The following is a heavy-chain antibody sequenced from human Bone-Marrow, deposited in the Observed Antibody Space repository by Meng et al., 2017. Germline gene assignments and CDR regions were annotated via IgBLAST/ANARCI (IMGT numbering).Heavy chain of an antibody. CDR1: GYTFTSYY. V-gene: IGHV1-46*01. J-gene: IGHJ6*02. D-gene: IGHD3-10*01. Sequence: ASVKVSCKASGYTFTSYYMHWVRQAPGQGLEWMGIINPSGGSTSYAQKFQGRVTMTRDTSTSTVYMELSSLSSEDTAVYYCAREGQGFGELLSGRNYYYGMDVWGQGTTVTVSS. CDR2: INPSGGST. CDR3: AREGQGFGELLSGRNYYYGMDV.